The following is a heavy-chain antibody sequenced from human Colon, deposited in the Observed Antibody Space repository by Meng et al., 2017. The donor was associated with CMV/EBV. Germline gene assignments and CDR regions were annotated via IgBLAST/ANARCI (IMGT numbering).Heavy chain of an antibody. J-gene: IGHJ4*02. CDR1: GFPIGEYA. Sequence: GGSLRLSCSTSGFPIGEYAMSWVRQAPGKGLEWLGFIRSKSYGGTTQYAASAQGRFIVSRDDSKGIAYLQMNSLQTEDTAVYYCSRDLYGSGTYHMYWGQGTLVTVSS. D-gene: IGHD3-10*01. V-gene: IGHV3-49*04. CDR3: SRDLYGSGTYHMY. CDR2: IRSKSYGGTT.